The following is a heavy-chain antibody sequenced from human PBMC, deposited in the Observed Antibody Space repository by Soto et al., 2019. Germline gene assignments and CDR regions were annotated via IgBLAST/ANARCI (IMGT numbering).Heavy chain of an antibody. D-gene: IGHD6-6*01. CDR3: ASDYSSSSEEVNWFDP. J-gene: IGHJ5*02. CDR2: IDHSGST. V-gene: IGHV4-4*02. Sequence: QVQLQESGPGLVKPSGTLSLTCAVSGGSISSSNWWSWVRLPPGKGLEWIGEIDHSGSTNYNPSLKSRVTISVDKSKHQVSRKLSSVTAADTAVYYCASDYSSSSEEVNWFDPWGQGTLVTVSS. CDR1: GGSISSSNW.